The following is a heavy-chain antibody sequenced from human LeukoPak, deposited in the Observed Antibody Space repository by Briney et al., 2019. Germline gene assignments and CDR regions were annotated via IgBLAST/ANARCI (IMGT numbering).Heavy chain of an antibody. D-gene: IGHD6-19*01. V-gene: IGHV3-20*04. CDR2: INWSGGST. Sequence: GGSLRLSCAASGFTFDDYGMSWVRQAPGKGLEWVSGINWSGGSTGYADSVKGRFTISRDNAKNSLYLQMNSLRAEDTAFYYCARMAGAGYYFYMDVWGKGTTVTVSS. CDR1: GFTFDDYG. J-gene: IGHJ6*03. CDR3: ARMAGAGYYFYMDV.